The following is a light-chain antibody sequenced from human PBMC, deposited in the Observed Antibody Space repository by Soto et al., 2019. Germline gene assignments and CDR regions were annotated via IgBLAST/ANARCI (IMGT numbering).Light chain of an antibody. Sequence: ESVLPLSPDTLSFAPGEGATLSCRASQSVSRYLAWYRQKPGQAPRLLIYGASNRATGIPDRFSGSGSGTDFTLTISRLEPEDFAVYYCQQYGSSPPWTFGQGTKVDI. J-gene: IGKJ1*01. CDR3: QQYGSSPPWT. CDR2: GAS. V-gene: IGKV3-20*01. CDR1: QSVSRY.